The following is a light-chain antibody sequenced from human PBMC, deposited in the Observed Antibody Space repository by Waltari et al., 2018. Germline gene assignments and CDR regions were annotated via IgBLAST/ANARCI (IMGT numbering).Light chain of an antibody. CDR2: QDK. CDR3: QAWASGSVV. Sequence: SYELTQPPSFSVSPGQTASTPRSADKSGDNYTCWYPQKPGQSPAMIIWQDKKRPPGIPERFSASNSGNTATLTISGTQAIDEADYYCQAWASGSVVFGGGTKLTVL. V-gene: IGLV3-1*01. CDR1: KSGDNY. J-gene: IGLJ2*01.